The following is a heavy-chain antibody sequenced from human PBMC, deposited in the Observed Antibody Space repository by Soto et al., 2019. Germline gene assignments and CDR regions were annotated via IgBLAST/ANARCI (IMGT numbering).Heavy chain of an antibody. V-gene: IGHV4-39*01. CDR1: GGSINNNYDY. J-gene: IGHJ4*02. Sequence: SETLSLTWTVSGGSINNNYDYWGWVRQPPGKGLEWIASISYSGSTYYNPSLKSRVTISVDTSKNQFSLKLSSVTAADTAVYSCAGSLIPRAPEADWGQGTLVPVSS. D-gene: IGHD2-21*01. CDR3: AGSLIPRAPEAD. CDR2: ISYSGST.